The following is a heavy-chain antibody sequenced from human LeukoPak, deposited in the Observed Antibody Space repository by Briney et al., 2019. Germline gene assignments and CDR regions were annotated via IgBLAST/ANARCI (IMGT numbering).Heavy chain of an antibody. J-gene: IGHJ4*02. CDR1: GFTFSSYW. V-gene: IGHV3-74*01. CDR3: ARGTGDSCKD. D-gene: IGHD3-22*01. CDR2: IASDGSST. Sequence: GGSLRLSCAASGFTFSSYWMNWVRQAPGKGLVWVSRIASDGSSTTYADSVKGRFSISRDNAKNTLYLQMNSLRVEDTAVYYCARGTGDSCKDWGLGTLVTVSS.